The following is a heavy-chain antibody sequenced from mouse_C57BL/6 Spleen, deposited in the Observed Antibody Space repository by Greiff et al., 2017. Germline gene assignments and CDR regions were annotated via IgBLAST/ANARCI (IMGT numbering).Heavy chain of an antibody. CDR3: ATSTTVAAEY. V-gene: IGHV1-39*01. CDR2: INPNYGTT. D-gene: IGHD1-1*01. Sequence: EVQLQQSGPELVKPGASVKISCKASGYSFTDYNMNWVKQSNGKSLEWIGVINPNYGTTSYNQKFKGKATLTADKSSSTAYLQLSSLTSEDSAVSYCATSTTVAAEYWGPGTTLTVSS. J-gene: IGHJ2*01. CDR1: GYSFTDYN.